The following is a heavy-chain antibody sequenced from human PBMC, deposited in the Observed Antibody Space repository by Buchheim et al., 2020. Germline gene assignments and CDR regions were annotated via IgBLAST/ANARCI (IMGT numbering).Heavy chain of an antibody. CDR1: GGSVYSSSFY. V-gene: IGHV4-39*01. CDR2: IFYSAST. Sequence: LQESAPGRVKASETLSLICSVSGGSVYSSSFYWGWVRQPPGKGLEWIGSSIFYSASTYVNPSLKSRVTIFEDTSKNQFSLKLSSVTAADTAIYYCVRHAKGLSSYYVKENFDSWGRGTL. J-gene: IGHJ4*01. D-gene: IGHD3-16*01. CDR3: VRHAKGLSSYYVKENFDS.